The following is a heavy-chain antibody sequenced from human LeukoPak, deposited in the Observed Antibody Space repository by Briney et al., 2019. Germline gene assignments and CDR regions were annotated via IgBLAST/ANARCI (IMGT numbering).Heavy chain of an antibody. CDR3: ARLGYCSSTSCFHNLDY. Sequence: SETLSLTCAVYGGSFSGYYWSWIRQPPGKGLEWIGYIYYSGSTNYNPSLKSRVTISVDTSKNQFSLKLSSVTAADTAVYYCARLGYCSSTSCFHNLDYRGQGTLVTVSS. CDR1: GGSFSGYY. J-gene: IGHJ4*02. CDR2: IYYSGST. V-gene: IGHV4-59*01. D-gene: IGHD2-2*01.